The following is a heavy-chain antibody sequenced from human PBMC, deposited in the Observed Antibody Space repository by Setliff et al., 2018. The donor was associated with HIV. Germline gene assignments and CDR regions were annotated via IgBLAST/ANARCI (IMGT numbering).Heavy chain of an antibody. CDR2: IDYSGSP. CDR1: GGSFSGYH. D-gene: IGHD2-15*01. V-gene: IGHV4-34*01. CDR3: ARVVDADYLDY. Sequence: PSETLSLTCAVYGGSFSGYHWSWIRQPPGKGLEWIGEIDYSGSPNYNPSLKSRVTISIDTSKKQFSLRLTSVTAADTAVYYCARVVDADYLDYWGQGTPVTVSS. J-gene: IGHJ4*02.